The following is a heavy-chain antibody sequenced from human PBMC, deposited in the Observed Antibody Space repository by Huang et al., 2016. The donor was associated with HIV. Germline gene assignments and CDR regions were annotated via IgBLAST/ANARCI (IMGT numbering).Heavy chain of an antibody. V-gene: IGHV3-30*14. J-gene: IGHJ4*02. Sequence: QVQLVESGGGVVQPGRSLRLSCAVSGFTFRDHPMHWVRQAAGKGWEWVAFISCDGRNKFYADFGRGRFTISRDNSKNILYLQLNSLTPADTSIYYCARDTTTVAGLDFWGQGALVTVSS. CDR2: ISCDGRNK. CDR3: ARDTTTVAGLDF. CDR1: GFTFRDHP. D-gene: IGHD6-19*01.